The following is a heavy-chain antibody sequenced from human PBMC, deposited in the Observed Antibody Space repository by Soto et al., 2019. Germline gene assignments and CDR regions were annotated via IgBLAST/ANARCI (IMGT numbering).Heavy chain of an antibody. CDR2: ISHDGRTI. Sequence: GGSLRLSCAASGFTFSSYAMHWVRRAPGKGLEWVAAISHDGRTIYHADSVKGRFTISRDNSKNSLYLQMNSLRAEDTAVYYCARHPERIAEIGWFDPWGQGTLVTV. D-gene: IGHD6-13*01. CDR3: ARHPERIAEIGWFDP. V-gene: IGHV3-30*04. CDR1: GFTFSSYA. J-gene: IGHJ5*02.